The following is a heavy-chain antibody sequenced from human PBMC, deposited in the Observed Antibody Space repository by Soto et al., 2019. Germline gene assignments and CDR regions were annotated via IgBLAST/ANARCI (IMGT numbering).Heavy chain of an antibody. Sequence: SETLSLTCTVSGDSISTYYWTWIRQPPGKGLEWIGYIYNSASTKYNPSLKSRVTISVDTSKNQFSLKLSSVTAADTAVFYCARGRFDYIWGSPAPYLDYWGQGALVTVS. J-gene: IGHJ4*02. CDR3: ARGRFDYIWGSPAPYLDY. V-gene: IGHV4-59*01. CDR1: GDSISTYY. CDR2: IYNSAST. D-gene: IGHD3-16*01.